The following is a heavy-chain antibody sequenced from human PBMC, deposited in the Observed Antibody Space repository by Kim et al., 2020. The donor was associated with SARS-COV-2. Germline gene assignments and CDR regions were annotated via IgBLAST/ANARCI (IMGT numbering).Heavy chain of an antibody. D-gene: IGHD5-18*01. V-gene: IGHV3-30*02. CDR3: AKDYPKKRGYSYGYYFDY. J-gene: IGHJ4*02. Sequence: KGRFTISRDNSKNTLYLQMNSLRAEDTAVYYCAKDYPKKRGYSYGYYFDYWGQGTLVTVSS.